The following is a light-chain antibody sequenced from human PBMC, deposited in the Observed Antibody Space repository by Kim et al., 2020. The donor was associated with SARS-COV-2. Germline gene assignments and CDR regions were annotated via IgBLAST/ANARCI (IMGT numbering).Light chain of an antibody. J-gene: IGKJ4*01. CDR1: QSVSTY. V-gene: IGKV3-11*01. CDR3: QQRSNWPPT. Sequence: SLAHGERATHACRASQSVSTYLAWYQHKPGQAPRLLIHDASNRATGIPPRFSGSGSGTDFTLTISSLEPEDFAIYYSQQRSNWPPTFGGGTKLEI. CDR2: DAS.